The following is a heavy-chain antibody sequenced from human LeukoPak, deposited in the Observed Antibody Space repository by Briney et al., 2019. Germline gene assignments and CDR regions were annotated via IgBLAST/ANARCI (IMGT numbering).Heavy chain of an antibody. D-gene: IGHD6-19*01. J-gene: IGHJ4*02. CDR1: GYTFTSYG. Sequence: ASVKVSCKASGYTFTSYGISWVRQAPGQGLEWMGWISAYNGNINYAQKLQGRVTMTTDTSTSTAYMELRSLRSDDTAVYYCARVSGSSGWYLATLDYWGQGTLVTVSS. V-gene: IGHV1-18*01. CDR2: ISAYNGNI. CDR3: ARVSGSSGWYLATLDY.